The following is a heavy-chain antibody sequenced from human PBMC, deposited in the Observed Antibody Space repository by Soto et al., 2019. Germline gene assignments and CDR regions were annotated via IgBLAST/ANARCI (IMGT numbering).Heavy chain of an antibody. V-gene: IGHV1-69*12. J-gene: IGHJ4*02. CDR1: GGTFSTYA. CDR3: ASGIQLWLRRINNGYSG. D-gene: IGHD5-18*01. Sequence: QVQLVQSGAEVKKPESSVKVSCKAPGGTFSTYAISWVRQAPGQGLEWMGGIIPMFGTANYAQRFQDRVTITADESTNTVYMELSSLRSEDTDVDFCASGIQLWLRRINNGYSGWGQGTLVTVSS. CDR2: IIPMFGTA.